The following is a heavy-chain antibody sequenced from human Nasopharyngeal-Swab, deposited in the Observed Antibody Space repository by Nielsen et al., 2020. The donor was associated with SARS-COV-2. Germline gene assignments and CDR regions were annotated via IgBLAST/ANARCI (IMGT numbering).Heavy chain of an antibody. CDR3: ARPMVQGVIPHYYYYGMDV. V-gene: IGHV1-18*01. CDR2: ISAYNGNT. J-gene: IGHJ6*02. D-gene: IGHD3-10*01. Sequence: WVRQAPGQGLEWMGWISAYNGNTNYAQEFQGRVTITADESTSTAYMELSSLRSEDTAVYYCARPMVQGVIPHYYYYGMDVWGHWTTLTVSS.